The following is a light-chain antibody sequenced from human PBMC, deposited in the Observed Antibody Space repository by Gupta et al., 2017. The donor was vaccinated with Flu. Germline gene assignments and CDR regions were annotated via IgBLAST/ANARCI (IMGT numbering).Light chain of an antibody. V-gene: IGKV1-39*01. CDR3: QQSYRTPRT. CDR2: DAS. J-gene: IGKJ5*01. Sequence: DIQMTQSPSSLSASVGDRVTITCRASQSISTFLNWYQQKPGQAPKVLIYDASTLQSAVPSRFSGSGSGTEFTLTISSLQPEDFGTFYCQQSYRTPRTFGQGTRLEMK. CDR1: QSISTF.